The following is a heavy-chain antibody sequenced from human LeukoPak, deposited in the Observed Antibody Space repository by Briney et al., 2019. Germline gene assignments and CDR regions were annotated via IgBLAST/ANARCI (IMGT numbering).Heavy chain of an antibody. CDR1: GFTFTSYE. CDR3: ARGTYYFDY. V-gene: IGHV3-48*03. Sequence: GGSLRLSCAPSGFTFTSYEFNWVRQAPGKGLEWVSYISTSGSTIYYADSVKGRFTISRDNAKNSLYLQMNSLRAEDTAVYYCARGTYYFDYWGQGTLVTVSS. D-gene: IGHD1-1*01. J-gene: IGHJ4*02. CDR2: ISTSGSTI.